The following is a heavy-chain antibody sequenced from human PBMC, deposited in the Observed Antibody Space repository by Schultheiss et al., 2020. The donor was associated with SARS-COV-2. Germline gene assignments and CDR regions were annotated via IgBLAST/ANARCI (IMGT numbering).Heavy chain of an antibody. D-gene: IGHD2-2*02. Sequence: SETLSLTCAVYGGSFSGYYWSWIRQPAGKGLEWIGRIYTSGSTNYNPSLKSRVTISVDTSKNQFSLKLSSVTAADTAVYYCARGLGYCSSTSCYTIYYYYYYMDVWGKGTTVTVSS. CDR1: GGSFSGYY. V-gene: IGHV4-59*10. CDR2: IYTSGST. J-gene: IGHJ6*03. CDR3: ARGLGYCSSTSCYTIYYYYYYMDV.